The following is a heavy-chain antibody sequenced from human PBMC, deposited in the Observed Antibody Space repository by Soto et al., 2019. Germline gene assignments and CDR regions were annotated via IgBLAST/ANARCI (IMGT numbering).Heavy chain of an antibody. V-gene: IGHV3-48*01. J-gene: IGHJ1*01. CDR3: ARGLLGYFHH. CDR1: GFTISSYR. Sequence: GGSLRLSCAASGFTISSYRMNWVRQAPGKGLEWVSYISSSSSTIYYADSVKGRFTISRDNAKNSLYLQMNSLRAEDTAVYYCARGLLGYFHHWGQGTLVTVSS. D-gene: IGHD3-16*01. CDR2: ISSSSSTI.